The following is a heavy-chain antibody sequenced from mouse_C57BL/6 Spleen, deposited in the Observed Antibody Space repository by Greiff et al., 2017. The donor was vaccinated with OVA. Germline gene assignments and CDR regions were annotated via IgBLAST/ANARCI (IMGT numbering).Heavy chain of an antibody. Sequence: QVQLQQPGAELVRPGSSVKLSCKASGYTFTSYWMHWVKQRPIQGLEWIGNIDPSDSETHYNQKFKDKATLTVDKSSSTAYMQLSSLTSEDSAVYYCARGYVDYAMDYWGQGTSVTVSS. CDR3: ARGYVDYAMDY. D-gene: IGHD1-2*01. CDR1: GYTFTSYW. CDR2: IDPSDSET. V-gene: IGHV1-52*01. J-gene: IGHJ4*01.